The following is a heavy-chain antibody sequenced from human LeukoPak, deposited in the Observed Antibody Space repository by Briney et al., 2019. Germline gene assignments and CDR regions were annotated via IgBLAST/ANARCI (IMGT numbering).Heavy chain of an antibody. D-gene: IGHD2-15*01. V-gene: IGHV1-2*02. CDR2: INPNSGGA. J-gene: IGHJ6*02. CDR3: ASTPRDIVVVVAATLYYYYGMDV. CDR1: GYTFTGYY. Sequence: GASVKVSCKASGYTFTGYYMHWVRQAPGQGLEGMGWINPNSGGANYAQKVQGRVTMTRDTSISTAYMELSRLSSDDTAVYSCASTPRDIVVVVAATLYYYYGMDVWGQGTTVTVSS.